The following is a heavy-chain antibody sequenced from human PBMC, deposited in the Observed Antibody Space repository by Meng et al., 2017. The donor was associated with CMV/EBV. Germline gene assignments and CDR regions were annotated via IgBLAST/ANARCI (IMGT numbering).Heavy chain of an antibody. CDR1: GFTFSSYS. Sequence: ETLSLTCAASGFTFSSYSVNWVRQAPGKGLEWVSYISSSSSTIYYADSVKGRFTISRDNAKNSLYLQMNSLRAEDTAVYYCARDWGGTSFKHLPHNDYWGQGTLVTVSS. J-gene: IGHJ4*02. D-gene: IGHD3-16*01. V-gene: IGHV3-48*04. CDR2: ISSSSSTI. CDR3: ARDWGGTSFKHLPHNDY.